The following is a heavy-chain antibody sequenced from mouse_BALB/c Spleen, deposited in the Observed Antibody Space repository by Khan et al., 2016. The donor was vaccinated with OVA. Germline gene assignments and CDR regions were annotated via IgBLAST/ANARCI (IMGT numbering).Heavy chain of an antibody. D-gene: IGHD3-3*01. V-gene: IGHV2-2*02. CDR1: GFSLTTYG. CDR3: ARNRGAYFDY. Sequence: QVQLKESGPGLVQPSQSLSITCTVSGFSLTTYGVHWVRQSPGKGLEWLGVIWSGGSTDYDAAFISRLSISKDNSKSQVFFKMTSLQANDTAIYYCARNRGAYFDYWGQGTTLTVSS. CDR2: IWSGGST. J-gene: IGHJ2*01.